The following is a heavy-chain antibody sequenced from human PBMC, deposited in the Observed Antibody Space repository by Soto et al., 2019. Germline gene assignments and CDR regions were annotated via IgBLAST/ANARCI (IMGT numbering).Heavy chain of an antibody. CDR3: ASHGIVATIRVDAFDI. V-gene: IGHV3-48*01. Sequence: GGSLRLSCAASGFTFSSYSMNWVRQAPGKGLEWVSYISSSSSTIYYADSVKGRFTISRDNAKNSLYLQMNSLRAEDTAVYYCASHGIVATIRVDAFDIWGQGTMVTVSS. CDR1: GFTFSSYS. D-gene: IGHD5-12*01. J-gene: IGHJ3*02. CDR2: ISSSSSTI.